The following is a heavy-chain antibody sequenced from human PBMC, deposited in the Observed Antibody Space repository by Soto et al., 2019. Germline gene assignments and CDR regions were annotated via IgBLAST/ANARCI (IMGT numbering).Heavy chain of an antibody. CDR3: ARRTVTNYYYYYMDV. D-gene: IGHD4-17*01. J-gene: IGHJ6*03. CDR1: GFTFSDYY. V-gene: IGHV3-11*01. Sequence: PGGSLRLSCVASGFTFSDYYMSWIRQAPGKGLEWVSYISSSGSTIYYADSVKGRFTISRDNAKNSLYLQMNSLRAEDTAVYYCARRTVTNYYYYYMDVWGKGTTVTVSS. CDR2: ISSSGSTI.